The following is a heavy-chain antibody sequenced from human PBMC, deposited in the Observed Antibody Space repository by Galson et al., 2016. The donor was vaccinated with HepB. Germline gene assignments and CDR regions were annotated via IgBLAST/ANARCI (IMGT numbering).Heavy chain of an antibody. D-gene: IGHD1-1*01. CDR1: GDSVSDVGAA. Sequence: CAISGDSVSDVGAAWNWIRQSPSRGIEWLGMTKYRSKWYFDYGASVKSRMTMSPDTSKNQLSLQLNSVTPEDTAVYYCAKGSLEGGFDYWGQGSLVTVSS. V-gene: IGHV6-1*01. CDR2: TKYRSKWYF. CDR3: AKGSLEGGFDY. J-gene: IGHJ4*02.